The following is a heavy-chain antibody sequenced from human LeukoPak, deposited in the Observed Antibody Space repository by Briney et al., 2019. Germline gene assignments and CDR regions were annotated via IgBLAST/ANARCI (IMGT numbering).Heavy chain of an antibody. Sequence: VASVKVSCKVSGYTLTELSMHWVRQAPGKGLEWMGGFDPEDGETIYAQKFQGRVTMTEDTSTDTAYMELSSLRSEDTAVYYCAKETPLRGSSYFAYWGQGTLVTVSS. CDR3: AKETPLRGSSYFAY. D-gene: IGHD1-26*01. V-gene: IGHV1-24*01. CDR1: GYTLTELS. CDR2: FDPEDGET. J-gene: IGHJ4*02.